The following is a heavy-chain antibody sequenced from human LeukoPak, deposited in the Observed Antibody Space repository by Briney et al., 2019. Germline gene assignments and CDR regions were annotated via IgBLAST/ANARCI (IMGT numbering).Heavy chain of an antibody. CDR3: ARDLTPVYYFFRHGFDY. D-gene: IGHD3/OR15-3a*01. V-gene: IGHV1-2*02. J-gene: IGHJ4*02. CDR2: INPNSGGT. Sequence: ASVKVSCKSSGYTFTGYYMHWVRQAPGQGLEWMGWINPNSGGTNYAQKFQGRVTMTRDMSISTAYMELSRLRSDDTAVYYCARDLTPVYYFFRHGFDYWGQGTLVTVSS. CDR1: GYTFTGYY.